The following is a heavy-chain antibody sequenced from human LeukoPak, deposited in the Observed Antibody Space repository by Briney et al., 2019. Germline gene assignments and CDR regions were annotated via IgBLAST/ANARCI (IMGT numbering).Heavy chain of an antibody. J-gene: IGHJ4*02. V-gene: IGHV1-2*06. CDR3: ARSIYSYGPPDY. CDR2: INPNSGGT. CDR1: GYTFTGYY. Sequence: ASVKVSCKASGYTFTGYYMHWVRQAPGQGLEWMGRINPNSGGTNYAQKFQGRVTMTRDTSISTAYMELSRLRSDDTAVYYCARSIYSYGPPDYWGQGTLVTVCS. D-gene: IGHD5-18*01.